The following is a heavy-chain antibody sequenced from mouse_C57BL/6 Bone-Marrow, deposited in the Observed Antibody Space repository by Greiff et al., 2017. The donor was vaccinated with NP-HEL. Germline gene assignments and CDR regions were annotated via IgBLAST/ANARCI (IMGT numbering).Heavy chain of an antibody. CDR1: GYTFTGYW. CDR3: ARVTTVVATDYAMDY. Sequence: QVQLQQSGAELMKPGASVKLSCKATGYTFTGYWIEWVKQRPGQGLEWIGEILPGSGSTNYNEKVKGKATFTADTSSNTAYMQLSSLTSEDSAIYYGARVTTVVATDYAMDYWGQGTSVTVSS. CDR2: ILPGSGST. J-gene: IGHJ4*01. D-gene: IGHD1-1*01. V-gene: IGHV1-9*01.